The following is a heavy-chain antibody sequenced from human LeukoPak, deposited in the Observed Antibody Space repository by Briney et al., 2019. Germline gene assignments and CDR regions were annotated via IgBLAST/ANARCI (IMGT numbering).Heavy chain of an antibody. CDR2: INPSGGST. D-gene: IGHD3-22*01. J-gene: IGHJ4*02. V-gene: IGHV1-46*01. CDR3: ARGEDDYDICCYRTFDY. Sequence: GASVKVSCKTSGDTFTSYYMHWVRQAPGQGLEWMGIINPSGGSTSYAQKFQGRVTMTRDMVTSTVYMELSSLRSEDMAVYYCARGEDDYDICCYRTFDYWGQGTLVTVSS. CDR1: GDTFTSYY.